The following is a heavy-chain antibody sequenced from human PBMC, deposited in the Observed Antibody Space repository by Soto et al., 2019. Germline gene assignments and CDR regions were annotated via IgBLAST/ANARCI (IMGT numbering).Heavy chain of an antibody. CDR1: GGTFNRYA. Sequence: QVQLVQSGAEVRKPGSAVTVSCKASGGTFNRYAMNWVRQAPGQGLEWMAGIIPIFDTPKYSQQFQGRVTSTVDESTSTAYMELSSLRSEDTAIYYCARSSGCGGVIGGFDYWGQGTLVTVAS. D-gene: IGHD3-16*02. V-gene: IGHV1-69*01. CDR2: IIPIFDTP. J-gene: IGHJ4*02. CDR3: ARSSGCGGVIGGFDY.